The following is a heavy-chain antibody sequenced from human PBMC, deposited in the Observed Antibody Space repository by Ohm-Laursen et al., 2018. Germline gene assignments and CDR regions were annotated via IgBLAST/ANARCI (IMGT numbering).Heavy chain of an antibody. CDR1: GFTFRNHG. V-gene: IGHV3-33*01. CDR2: IWYDGSNK. J-gene: IGHJ2*01. CDR3: ARDRQARYFDL. Sequence: SLRLSCAASGFTFRNHGMHWVRQAPGKGLEWVAIIWYDGSNKYYVDSVKGRFTISRDNSKNTLFLQMNSLRVDDTAVYYCARDRQARYFDLWGRGTLVTVSS.